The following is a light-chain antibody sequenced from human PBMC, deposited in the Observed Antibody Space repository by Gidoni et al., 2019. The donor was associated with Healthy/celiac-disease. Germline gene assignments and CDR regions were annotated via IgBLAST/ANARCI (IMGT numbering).Light chain of an antibody. CDR2: DAS. J-gene: IGKJ2*01. V-gene: IGKV1-5*01. CDR1: QSISSW. CDR3: QQYNSYSYT. Sequence: IHITQSPSTLSASVGDRVTITCRASQSISSWLAWYQQKPGKAPKLLIYDASSLESGVPSRFSGSGSGTEFTLTISSLQPDDFATYYCQQYNSYSYTFGQGTKLEIK.